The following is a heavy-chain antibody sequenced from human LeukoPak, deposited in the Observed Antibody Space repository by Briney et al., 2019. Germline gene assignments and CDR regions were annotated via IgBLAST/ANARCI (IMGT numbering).Heavy chain of an antibody. Sequence: ASVKVSCKASGYTFTGYYMHWVRQAPGQGLEWMGWINPNSGGTNYAQKLQGRVTLTTDTSTNTAYMELRSLRSDDTAVYYCARDGALGPERPPDYWGQGTLVTVSS. D-gene: IGHD1-1*01. V-gene: IGHV1-2*02. CDR3: ARDGALGPERPPDY. CDR2: INPNSGGT. CDR1: GYTFTGYY. J-gene: IGHJ4*02.